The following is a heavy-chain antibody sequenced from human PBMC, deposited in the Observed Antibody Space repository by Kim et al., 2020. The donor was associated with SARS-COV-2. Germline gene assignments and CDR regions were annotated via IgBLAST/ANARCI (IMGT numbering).Heavy chain of an antibody. CDR1: GNIFNRYV. CDR3: ARGFCNDVNCFNWFDP. V-gene: IGHV1-3*01. D-gene: IGHD2-15*01. Sequence: ASVKVSCKASGNIFNRYVMHWVRQAPGQSLEWMGWINAANGNTKYSQKFQGRVTITWDTSARTAYMDLSSLTSEDTAVYYCARGFCNDVNCFNWFDPWGQGTLATGS. CDR2: INAANGNT. J-gene: IGHJ5*02.